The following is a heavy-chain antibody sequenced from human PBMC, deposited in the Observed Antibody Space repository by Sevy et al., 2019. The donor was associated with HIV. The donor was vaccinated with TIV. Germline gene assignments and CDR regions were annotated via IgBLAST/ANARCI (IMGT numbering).Heavy chain of an antibody. D-gene: IGHD4-4*01. Sequence: SETLSLTCTVSGGSVSSGSYYWSWIRQPPGKGLEWIGYIYYSGSTNYNPSLKSRVTISVDTSKNQFSLKLSSVTAAETAVYYCARDNTVANDAFDIWGQGTMVTVSS. V-gene: IGHV4-61*01. CDR2: IYYSGST. CDR1: GGSVSSGSYY. J-gene: IGHJ3*02. CDR3: ARDNTVANDAFDI.